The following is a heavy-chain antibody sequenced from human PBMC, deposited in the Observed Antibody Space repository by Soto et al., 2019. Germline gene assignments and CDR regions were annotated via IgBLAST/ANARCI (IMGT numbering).Heavy chain of an antibody. D-gene: IGHD1-26*01. J-gene: IGHJ3*02. CDR2: IYYSGST. Sequence: SETLSLTCTVSGGSISSGGYYWSWIRQHPGKGLEWIGYIYYSGSTYYNPSHKSRVTISVDTSKNQFSLKLSSVTAADTAVYYCARGLVDAWNAFDIWGQGTMVTVSS. CDR3: ARGLVDAWNAFDI. CDR1: GGSISSGGYY. V-gene: IGHV4-31*03.